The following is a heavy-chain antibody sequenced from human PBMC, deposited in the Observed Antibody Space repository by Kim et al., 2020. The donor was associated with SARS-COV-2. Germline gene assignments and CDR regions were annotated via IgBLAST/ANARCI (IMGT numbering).Heavy chain of an antibody. D-gene: IGHD6-19*01. CDR2: ISASGVST. Sequence: GGSLRLSCAASGFTFTSYAMTWVRQAPGKGLEWVSGISASGVSTYYADSVKGRFTVSRDNSKNALYLQMNSLRAEDTAVYYCAKREPSGWTFDYWGQGT. CDR3: AKREPSGWTFDY. J-gene: IGHJ4*02. CDR1: GFTFTSYA. V-gene: IGHV3-23*01.